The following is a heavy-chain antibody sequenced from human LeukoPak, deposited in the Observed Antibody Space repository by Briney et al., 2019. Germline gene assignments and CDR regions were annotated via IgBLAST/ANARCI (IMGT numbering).Heavy chain of an antibody. Sequence: GGSLRLSCAASGFTFSSYGMHWVRQAPGKGLEWVAFIRYDGSNKYYADSVKGRFTISRDNSKNTLYLQMNSLRAEDTAAYYCAKDLRIAVAATRGLDYWGQGTLVTVSS. CDR2: IRYDGSNK. J-gene: IGHJ4*02. CDR3: AKDLRIAVAATRGLDY. D-gene: IGHD6-19*01. V-gene: IGHV3-30*02. CDR1: GFTFSSYG.